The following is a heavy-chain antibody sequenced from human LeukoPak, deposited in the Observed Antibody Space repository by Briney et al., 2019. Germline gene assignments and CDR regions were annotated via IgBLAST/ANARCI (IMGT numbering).Heavy chain of an antibody. Sequence: PGGSLRLSCAASGFTFSRHGMHWVRQAPGKGLEWVAVIWYDGSNKYYADSVKGRFTISRDSSKNTLYLQMNSLRAEDTAVYYCARRRYNWNAIDYWGQGTLVTVSS. D-gene: IGHD1-20*01. CDR3: ARRRYNWNAIDY. V-gene: IGHV3-33*01. CDR2: IWYDGSNK. J-gene: IGHJ4*02. CDR1: GFTFSRHG.